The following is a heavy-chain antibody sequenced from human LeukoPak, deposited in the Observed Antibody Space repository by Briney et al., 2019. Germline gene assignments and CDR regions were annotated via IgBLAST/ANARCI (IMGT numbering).Heavy chain of an antibody. CDR3: ARAPITIFDFDY. D-gene: IGHD3-3*01. CDR2: IYHSGST. CDR1: GGSISSGGYS. V-gene: IGHV4-30-2*01. J-gene: IGHJ4*02. Sequence: SETLSLTCAVSGGSISSGGYSWGWIRQPPGKGLEWIGYIYHSGSTYYNPSLKSRVTISVDRSKNQFSLKLSSVTAADTAVYYCARAPITIFDFDYWGQGTLVAVSS.